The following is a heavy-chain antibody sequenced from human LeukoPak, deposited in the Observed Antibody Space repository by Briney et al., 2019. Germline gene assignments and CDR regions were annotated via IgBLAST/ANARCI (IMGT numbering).Heavy chain of an antibody. V-gene: IGHV4-4*02. D-gene: IGHD6-6*01. Sequence: PSETLSLTCAVSGGSISSSNWWSWVRQPPGKGLEWIGEIHHSGSTNYNPSLKSRVTISVDKSKNQFSLKLSSVTAADTAVYYCARLVSRRPYSSSSYWGQGTLVTVSS. CDR2: IHHSGST. J-gene: IGHJ4*02. CDR1: GGSISSSNW. CDR3: ARLVSRRPYSSSSY.